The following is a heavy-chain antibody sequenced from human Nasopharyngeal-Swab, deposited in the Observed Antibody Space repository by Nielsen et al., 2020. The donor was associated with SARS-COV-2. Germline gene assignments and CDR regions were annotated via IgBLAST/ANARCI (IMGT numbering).Heavy chain of an antibody. Sequence: SETLSLTCAVYGGSFSGYYWSWIRQPPGKGLEWIGEINHSGSTNYNPSLKSRVTISVDTSKNQFSLKLSSVTAADTAVYYCARVRSGGYSFSCYYYGMDVWGQGTTVTVSS. CDR3: ARVRSGGYSFSCYYYGMDV. CDR1: GGSFSGYY. CDR2: INHSGST. J-gene: IGHJ6*02. V-gene: IGHV4-34*01. D-gene: IGHD5-18*01.